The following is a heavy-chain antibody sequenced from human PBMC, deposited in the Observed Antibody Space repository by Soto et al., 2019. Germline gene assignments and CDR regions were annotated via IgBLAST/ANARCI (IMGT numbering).Heavy chain of an antibody. J-gene: IGHJ6*03. CDR1: GYTFTSSD. CDR3: AIQGHSNYDILTGYYRYLETYYMDV. Sequence: ASVKVSCNASGYTFTSSDINWVRQATGQGLEWMGWMNPNSGNTGYAQKFQGRVTMTRNTSISTAYMELSSLRSEDTAVYYCAIQGHSNYDILTGYYRYLETYYMDVGGKGTTVTVSS. V-gene: IGHV1-8*01. CDR2: MNPNSGNT. D-gene: IGHD3-9*01.